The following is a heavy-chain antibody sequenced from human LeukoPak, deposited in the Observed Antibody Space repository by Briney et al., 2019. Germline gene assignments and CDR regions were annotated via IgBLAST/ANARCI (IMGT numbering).Heavy chain of an antibody. V-gene: IGHV3-53*01. D-gene: IGHD3-10*01. J-gene: IGHJ4*02. CDR3: AGGGGSGSYESFDY. Sequence: PGGSLRVSCAASGFSVNSNYMSWVRQAPGKGLEWVSVISGGGSTYYADSVKGRFTISRDISKNTLYLQMNSLRAEDTAVYYCAGGGGSGSYESFDYWGQGALVTVSS. CDR1: GFSVNSNY. CDR2: ISGGGST.